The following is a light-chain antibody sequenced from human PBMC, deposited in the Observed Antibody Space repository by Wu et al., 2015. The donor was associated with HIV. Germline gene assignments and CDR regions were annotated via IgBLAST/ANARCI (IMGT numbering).Light chain of an antibody. Sequence: IQMTQSPSSLSASVGDRVTITCRASQHIKNDLGWYQQKPGKAPKLLIYGASSLQSGVPSRFSGSGSGTAFTLTISSLQPEDFATYYCLQNYNYPWTFGQGTKVEI. V-gene: IGKV1-6*01. CDR2: GAS. J-gene: IGKJ1*01. CDR1: QHIKND. CDR3: LQNYNYPWT.